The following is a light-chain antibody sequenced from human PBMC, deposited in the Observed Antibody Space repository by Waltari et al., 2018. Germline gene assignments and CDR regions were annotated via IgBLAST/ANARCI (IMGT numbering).Light chain of an antibody. CDR2: SSS. CDR3: QQSYSAPLA. J-gene: IGKJ4*01. Sequence: DTLMTQSPSSLSASVGDRVTITCRASQALSTYVNWYQQTPGMAPKLLIFSSSTLHLGVSSRFSGSGSGTEFTLTISNLQPDDFATYYCQQSYSAPLAFGGGTKLDI. V-gene: IGKV1-39*01. CDR1: QALSTY.